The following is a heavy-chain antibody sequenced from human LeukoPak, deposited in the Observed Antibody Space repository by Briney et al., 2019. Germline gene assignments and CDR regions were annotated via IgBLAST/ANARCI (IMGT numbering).Heavy chain of an antibody. CDR2: ISSSSSYI. CDR1: GFTFSSYS. D-gene: IGHD3-22*01. Sequence: GGSLRLSCAASGFTFSSYSMNWVRQAPGKGLEWVSSISSSSSYIYYADSVKGRFTISRDNSKHTLYLEMNSLRAEDTAVYYCARGPPMYSYGSSAYHYDYFEYWGQGTLVTVSS. V-gene: IGHV3-21*01. J-gene: IGHJ4*02. CDR3: ARGPPMYSYGSSAYHYDYFEY.